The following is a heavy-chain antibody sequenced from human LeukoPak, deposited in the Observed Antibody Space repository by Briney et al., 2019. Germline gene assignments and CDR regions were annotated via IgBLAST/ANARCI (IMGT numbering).Heavy chain of an antibody. D-gene: IGHD3-10*01. Sequence: PSETLSLTCTVSGGSISSYYWSWIRQPPGKGLEWIGYIYYSGSTNYNPSLKSRVTISVDKSKNQFSLKLSSVTAADTAVYYCAREVAITMVWGRAYYFDYWGQGTLVTVSS. CDR2: IYYSGST. V-gene: IGHV4-59*12. CDR1: GGSISSYY. J-gene: IGHJ4*02. CDR3: AREVAITMVWGRAYYFDY.